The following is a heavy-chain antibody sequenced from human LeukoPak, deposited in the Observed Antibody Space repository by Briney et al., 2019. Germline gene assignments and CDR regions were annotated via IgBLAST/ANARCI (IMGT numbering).Heavy chain of an antibody. CDR3: AKDSSGWATDY. CDR2: IRNDGGNK. V-gene: IGHV3-30*02. D-gene: IGHD6-19*01. J-gene: IGHJ4*02. Sequence: GGSLRLSCAASGLTFRNYNMHWVRQPPGKGLEWVAFIRNDGGNKNYADSVKGRFTISRDNSKNTLYLQMDSLRAEDMAVYYCAKDSSGWATDYWGQGTLVTVPS. CDR1: GLTFRNYN.